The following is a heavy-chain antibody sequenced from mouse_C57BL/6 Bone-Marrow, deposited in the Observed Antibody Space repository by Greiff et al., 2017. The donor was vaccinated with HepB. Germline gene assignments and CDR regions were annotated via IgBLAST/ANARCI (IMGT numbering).Heavy chain of an antibody. CDR1: GYTFTSYW. Sequence: QVQLQQPGAELVKPGASVKVSCKASGYTFTSYWMHWVKQRPGQGLEWIGRIHPSDSDTNYNQKFKGKATLTVDKSSSTAYMQISSLTSEDSAVYCCGKYGLRRDFDYWGQGTTLTVSS. CDR3: GKYGLRRDFDY. V-gene: IGHV1-74*01. J-gene: IGHJ2*01. CDR2: IHPSDSDT. D-gene: IGHD2-4*01.